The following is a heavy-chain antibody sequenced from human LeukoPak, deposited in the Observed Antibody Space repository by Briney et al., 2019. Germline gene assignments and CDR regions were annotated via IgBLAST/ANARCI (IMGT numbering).Heavy chain of an antibody. CDR2: IIPIFGTA. CDR3: ARDGDYYDSSAYAFDI. D-gene: IGHD3-22*01. V-gene: IGHV1-69*05. J-gene: IGHJ3*02. CDR1: GGTFSSYA. Sequence: ASVKVSCKASGGTFSSYAISWVRQAPGQGLEWMGGIIPIFGTANYAQKSQGRVTITTDESTSTAYMELSSLRSEDTAVYYCARDGDYYDSSAYAFDIWGQGTMVTVSS.